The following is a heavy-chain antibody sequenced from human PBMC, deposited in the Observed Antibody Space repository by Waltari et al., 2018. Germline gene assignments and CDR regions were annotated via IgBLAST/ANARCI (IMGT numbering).Heavy chain of an antibody. J-gene: IGHJ6*02. V-gene: IGHV3-9*03. CDR3: AKGVSSWYSFGMDV. Sequence: EVKVVESGGGLVQPGRSLRLSCTGSGLSFDNFAMHWVRQAPGKGLEWVSGISWDSRAIGYADSVKGRFTISRDNARNSVYLQMNSLRSEDMALYYCAKGVSSWYSFGMDVWGQGTTVTVSS. CDR2: ISWDSRAI. D-gene: IGHD6-13*01. CDR1: GLSFDNFA.